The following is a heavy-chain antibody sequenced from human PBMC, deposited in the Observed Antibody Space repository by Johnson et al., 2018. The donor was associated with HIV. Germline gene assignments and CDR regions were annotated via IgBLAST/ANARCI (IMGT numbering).Heavy chain of an antibody. D-gene: IGHD1-14*01. CDR3: SRDTSWSDTGSIDAFDI. J-gene: IGHJ3*02. CDR2: ITWNSGRI. CDR1: GFTFEDYA. V-gene: IGHV3-9*01. Sequence: VQLVETGGGVVQPGRSLRLSCAASGFTFEDYALHWVRQAPGKGLEWVSGITWNSGRIAYADSVTGRFAISRYNAKNSLYLQRTGRGAEDTAVYYCSRDTSWSDTGSIDAFDIWGQGTMVTVSS.